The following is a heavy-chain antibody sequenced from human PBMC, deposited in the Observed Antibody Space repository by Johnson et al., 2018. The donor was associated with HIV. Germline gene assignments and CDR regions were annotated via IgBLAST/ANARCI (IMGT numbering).Heavy chain of an antibody. CDR3: ARVGWELDGAFDI. Sequence: QVQLVESGGGVVQPGKSLRLSCAASRFTFRSYAMHWVRQTPGKGLEWVAVVSYHGSNKYYADSVKGRFTISRDNSKNTLYMQMNSLRAGDTAVYYCARVGWELDGAFDIWGQGTMVTVSS. J-gene: IGHJ3*02. CDR1: RFTFRSYA. V-gene: IGHV3-30-3*01. D-gene: IGHD1-26*01. CDR2: VSYHGSNK.